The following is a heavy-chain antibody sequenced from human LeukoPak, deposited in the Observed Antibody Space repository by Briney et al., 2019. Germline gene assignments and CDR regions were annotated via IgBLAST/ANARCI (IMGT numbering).Heavy chain of an antibody. D-gene: IGHD3-22*01. CDR2: ISGSGAYT. J-gene: IGHJ4*02. Sequence: GGSLRLSCAASGFTFSSYAMCWVRQTPGKGLEWVSVISGSGAYTYYADSVKGRFTISRDNSKNTLYLQMNSLRAEDTAVYYCAKPHPNYYDSSGYIDYWGQGTLVTVSS. CDR3: AKPHPNYYDSSGYIDY. V-gene: IGHV3-23*01. CDR1: GFTFSSYA.